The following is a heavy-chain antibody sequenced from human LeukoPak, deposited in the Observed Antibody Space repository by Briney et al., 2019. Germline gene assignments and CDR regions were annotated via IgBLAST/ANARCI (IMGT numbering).Heavy chain of an antibody. CDR2: ISYDGSNK. Sequence: GRSLRLSCAASGFTFSSYAMHWVRQAPGKGLEWVAVISYDGSNKYYADSVKGRFTISRDNSKNTLYLQMNSLRAEDTAVYYCARGGYCSGGSCYTFFYMVYWGQGTLVTVSS. D-gene: IGHD2-15*01. V-gene: IGHV3-30-3*01. CDR3: ARGGYCSGGSCYTFFYMVY. CDR1: GFTFSSYA. J-gene: IGHJ4*02.